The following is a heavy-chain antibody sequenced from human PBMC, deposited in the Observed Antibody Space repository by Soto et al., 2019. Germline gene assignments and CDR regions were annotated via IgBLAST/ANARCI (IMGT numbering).Heavy chain of an antibody. CDR3: SKGGRKVLIPMDV. J-gene: IGHJ6*02. Sequence: QLLESGGGLVQTGGSLRLSCTASGFTFSNYAMSWVRQAPGKGLEWVSGIRSSGESTYYADSVKGRLTISRDNSKNLVYLQINSLQGEDPGGYYCSKGGRKVLIPMDVWGQGTTVTVSS. CDR2: IRSSGEST. CDR1: GFTFSNYA. D-gene: IGHD2-8*01. V-gene: IGHV3-23*01.